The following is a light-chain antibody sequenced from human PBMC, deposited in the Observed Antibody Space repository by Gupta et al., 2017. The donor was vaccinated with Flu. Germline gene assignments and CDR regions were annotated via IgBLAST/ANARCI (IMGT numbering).Light chain of an antibody. CDR1: QNIDSY. V-gene: IGKV1-39*01. J-gene: IGKJ2*03. CDR2: KAS. CDR3: QQSYSTPPS. Sequence: DIQMTQSPSSLSASVGDRITITCRASQNIDSYLNWYQQKPGEAPHLLIYKASSLQSGVPSRFSSGGSGTDFSLSISSLQPEDFATYYCQQSYSTPPSFGRGTKLEIK.